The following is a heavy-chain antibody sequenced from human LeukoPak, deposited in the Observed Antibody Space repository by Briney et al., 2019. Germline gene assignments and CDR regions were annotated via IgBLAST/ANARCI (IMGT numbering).Heavy chain of an antibody. CDR3: ASHGDGGGIAAAGTQH. CDR1: GFTFSSYA. D-gene: IGHD6-13*01. CDR2: ISGSGGST. J-gene: IGHJ4*02. V-gene: IGHV3-23*01. Sequence: GGSLRLSCAASGFTFSSYAMSWVRQAPGKGLEWVSAISGSGGSTYYADSVKGRFTISRDNSKNTLYLQMNSLRAEDTAVYYCASHGDGGGIAAAGTQHWGQGTLVTVSS.